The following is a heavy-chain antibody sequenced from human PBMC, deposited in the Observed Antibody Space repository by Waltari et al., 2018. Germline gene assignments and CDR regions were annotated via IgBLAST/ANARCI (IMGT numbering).Heavy chain of an antibody. D-gene: IGHD2-15*01. CDR1: GFTFSSYE. CDR2: ISSSGSTI. J-gene: IGHJ6*02. Sequence: EVQLVESGGGLVQPGGSLRLSCAASGFTFSSYEMIWVRQAPGKGLEWCSYISSSGSTIYYADSGKGRFTISRDNSKNTLYLQMNSLRAEDTAVYYCAKALLGGSCYLRCYYYGMDVWGQGTTVTVSS. V-gene: IGHV3-48*03. CDR3: AKALLGGSCYLRCYYYGMDV.